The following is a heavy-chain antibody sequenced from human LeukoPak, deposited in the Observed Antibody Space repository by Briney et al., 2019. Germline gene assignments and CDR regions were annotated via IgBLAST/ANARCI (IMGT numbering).Heavy chain of an antibody. J-gene: IGHJ4*02. V-gene: IGHV3-30*02. Sequence: GGSLRLSCAASGFTFSSYGMHWVRQAPGKGLEWVAFIRYDGSNKYYADSVKGRFTISRDNSGNTVFLHMNSLRAEDTAFYFCARDRKTGSYYPDYWGRGTLVTVSS. CDR3: ARDRKTGSYYPDY. CDR1: GFTFSSYG. CDR2: IRYDGSNK. D-gene: IGHD3-10*01.